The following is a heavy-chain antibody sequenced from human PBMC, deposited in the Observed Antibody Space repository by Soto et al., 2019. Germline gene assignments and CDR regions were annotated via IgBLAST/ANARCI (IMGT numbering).Heavy chain of an antibody. CDR1: GFTFSNYA. D-gene: IGHD5-18*01. CDR2: ISGSGGST. V-gene: IGHV3-23*01. J-gene: IGHJ4*02. Sequence: EVQLLESGGGLVQPGGSLRLSCAASGFTFSNYAMNWVRQAPGKGLEWVSAISGSGGSTYYADSVQGRFTISRDNSKNTLYLQMNSLRAEDTAVYYWAKRGWGIQLWTPPDYGGQGPLVTVSS. CDR3: AKRGWGIQLWTPPDY.